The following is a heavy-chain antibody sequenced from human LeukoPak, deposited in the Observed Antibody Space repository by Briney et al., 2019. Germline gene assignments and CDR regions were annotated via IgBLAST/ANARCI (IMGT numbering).Heavy chain of an antibody. CDR1: GGSFSGYY. CDR2: INHSGST. CDR3: AREPGFGYSSSWYGHYYFDY. D-gene: IGHD6-13*01. J-gene: IGHJ4*02. Sequence: SETLSLTCAVYGGSFSGYYWSWIRQPPGKGLEWIGEINHSGSTNYNPSLKSRVTISVDTSKNQFSLKLSSVTAADTAVYYCAREPGFGYSSSWYGHYYFDYWGQGTLVTVSS. V-gene: IGHV4-34*01.